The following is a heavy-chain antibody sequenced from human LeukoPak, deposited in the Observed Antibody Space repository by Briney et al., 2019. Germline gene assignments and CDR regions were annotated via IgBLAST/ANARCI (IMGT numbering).Heavy chain of an antibody. J-gene: IGHJ4*02. CDR2: IIPIFGTA. CDR1: GGTFSSYA. D-gene: IGHD6-13*01. CDR3: ARGSYSSSWYDGYYFDY. V-gene: IGHV1-69*01. Sequence: ASVKVSCKASGGTFSSYAISWVRQAPGQGLEWMGGIIPIFGTANYAQKFQGRVTITADESTSTAYMELSSLRSEDTAVYYCARGSYSSSWYDGYYFDYWGQGTLVTVSS.